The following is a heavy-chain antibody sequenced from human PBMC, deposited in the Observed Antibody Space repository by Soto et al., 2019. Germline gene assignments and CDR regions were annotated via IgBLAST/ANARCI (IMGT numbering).Heavy chain of an antibody. CDR3: ARGGGYLGYYYYYMDV. D-gene: IGHD3-16*01. CDR1: GYTFTSYY. V-gene: IGHV1-46*03. Sequence: ASVKVSCKASGYTFTSYYMHWVRQAPGQGLEWMGIINPSGGSTSYAQKFQGRVTMTRDTSTSTVYMELSSLRSEDTAVYYCARGGGYLGYYYYYMDVSGKGTTVTVSS. CDR2: INPSGGST. J-gene: IGHJ6*03.